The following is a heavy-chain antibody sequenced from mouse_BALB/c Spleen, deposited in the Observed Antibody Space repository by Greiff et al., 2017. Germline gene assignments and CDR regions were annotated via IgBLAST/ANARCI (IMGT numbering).Heavy chain of an antibody. CDR2: ISSGSSTI. J-gene: IGHJ4*01. CDR1: GFTFSSFG. D-gene: IGHD1-2*01. V-gene: IGHV5-17*02. CDR3: ARTRETTATYYYAMDY. Sequence: EVQLMESGGGLVQPGGSRKLSCAASGFTFSSFGMHWVRQAPEKGLEWVAYISSGSSTIYYADTVKGRFTISRDNPKNTLFLQMTSLRSEDTSMYYCARTRETTATYYYAMDYWGQGTSVTVSS.